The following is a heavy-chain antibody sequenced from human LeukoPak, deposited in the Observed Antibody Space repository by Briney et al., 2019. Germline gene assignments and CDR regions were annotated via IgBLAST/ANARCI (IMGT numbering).Heavy chain of an antibody. V-gene: IGHV4-4*07. CDR3: ARDQRAYYHMDV. J-gene: IGHJ6*03. CDR2: IYISGDT. Sequence: SATLSLTCTVSGGSISSHYWSWIRQSAGKGLEWIGRIYISGDTDYNPSLKSRVTMSVDTSKNQFFLKLSSVTAADTAVYYCARDQRAYYHMDVWGKGTTVTVSS. CDR1: GGSISSHY.